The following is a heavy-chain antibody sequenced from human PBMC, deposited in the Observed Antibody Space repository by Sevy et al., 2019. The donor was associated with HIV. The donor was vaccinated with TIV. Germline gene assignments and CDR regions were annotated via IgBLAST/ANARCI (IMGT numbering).Heavy chain of an antibody. CDR3: ARAVEDYSDSSGWDWYFDL. V-gene: IGHV3-66*01. J-gene: IGHJ2*01. D-gene: IGHD3-22*01. CDR1: GFTISTYW. CDR2: IFASSNT. Sequence: GGSLRLSCAASGFTISTYWVTWVRQAPGKGLQWVSGIFASSNTHFADSVKGRFSISRDNSKNTLSLQMNSLSAEDTAVYYCARAVEDYSDSSGWDWYFDLWGRGTLVTVSS.